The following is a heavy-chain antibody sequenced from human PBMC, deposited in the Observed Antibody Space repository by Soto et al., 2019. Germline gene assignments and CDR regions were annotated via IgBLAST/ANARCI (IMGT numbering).Heavy chain of an antibody. D-gene: IGHD3-16*01. CDR2: IIPFFGTA. V-gene: IGHV1-69*13. CDR1: GGTFSTFG. CDR3: ARTAPMDAGDKYYYDF. J-gene: IGHJ4*02. Sequence: SVKVSCKTSGGTFSTFGISWVRQAPGQGLEWMGGIIPFFGTAEYSQKFEDRITITADESTNTVYMDLRSLTSEDTAIYYCARTAPMDAGDKYYYDFWGQGALVTVSS.